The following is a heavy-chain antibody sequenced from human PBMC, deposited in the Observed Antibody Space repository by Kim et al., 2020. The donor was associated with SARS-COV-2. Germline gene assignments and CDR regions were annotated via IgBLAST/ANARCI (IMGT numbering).Heavy chain of an antibody. J-gene: IGHJ4*02. CDR3: ARVLPDSDYPLDY. Sequence: SETLSLTCTVSGGSISSYYWSWIRQPPGKGLEWIGYIYYSGSTNYNPSLKSRVTISVDTSKNQFSLKLSSVTAADTAVYYCARVLPDSDYPLDYWGQGTLVTVSS. V-gene: IGHV4-59*13. D-gene: IGHD4-4*01. CDR2: IYYSGST. CDR1: GGSISSYY.